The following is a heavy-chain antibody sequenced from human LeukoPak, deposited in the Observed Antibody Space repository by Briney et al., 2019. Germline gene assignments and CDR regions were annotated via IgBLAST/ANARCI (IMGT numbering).Heavy chain of an antibody. Sequence: PGGSLRLSCAASGFTFGDHAMSWVRQAPGKGLEWVGFIRGKVYGETTEYAASVQGRFTISKDDSRTIAYLLMNSLKPEDTAVYYCARHSGSLDSWGQGTLVTVSS. J-gene: IGHJ4*02. CDR2: IRGKVYGETT. V-gene: IGHV3-49*04. CDR1: GFTFGDHA. CDR3: ARHSGSLDS. D-gene: IGHD1-26*01.